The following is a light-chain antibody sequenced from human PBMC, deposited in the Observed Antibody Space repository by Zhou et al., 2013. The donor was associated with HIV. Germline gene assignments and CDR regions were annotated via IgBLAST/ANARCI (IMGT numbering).Light chain of an antibody. CDR1: QSISVW. V-gene: IGKV1-5*03. Sequence: DIQMTQSPSALSASVGDRVTITCRASQSISVWLAWFQQKPGKAPLLLIYKASSLQSGVPSRFSGSGSGTEFTLTISGLQPDDFATYYCQQYNSFSVTFGQGTKVEIK. J-gene: IGKJ1*01. CDR3: QQYNSFSVT. CDR2: KAS.